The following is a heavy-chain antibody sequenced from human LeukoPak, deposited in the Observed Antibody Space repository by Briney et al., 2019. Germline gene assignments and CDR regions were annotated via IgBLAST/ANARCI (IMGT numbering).Heavy chain of an antibody. D-gene: IGHD3-22*01. CDR3: AKTTDYYDSSGYPDY. CDR1: GFTFSSYA. J-gene: IGHJ4*02. V-gene: IGHV3-23*01. CDR2: ISGSGGST. Sequence: GGSLRLSCAASGFTFSSYAMSWVRQAPGKGLEWVSAISGSGGSTYYADSVKGRFAISRDNSKNTLYLQMNSLRAEDTAVYYCAKTTDYYDSSGYPDYWGQGTLVTVSS.